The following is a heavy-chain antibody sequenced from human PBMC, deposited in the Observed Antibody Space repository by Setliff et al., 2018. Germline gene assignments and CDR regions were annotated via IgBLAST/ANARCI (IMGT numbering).Heavy chain of an antibody. V-gene: IGHV4-34*01. CDR2: INHSGST. J-gene: IGHJ6*02. CDR1: GGSFSGYY. Sequence: PSETLSLTCAVYGGSFSGYYWSWIRQPPGKGLEWIGEINHSGSTNYNPSLKSRVTISVGTSKNQFSLKLSSVTAADTAVYYCARKKTVYWYYGMDVWGQGTTVTVSS. D-gene: IGHD2-15*01. CDR3: ARKKTVYWYYGMDV.